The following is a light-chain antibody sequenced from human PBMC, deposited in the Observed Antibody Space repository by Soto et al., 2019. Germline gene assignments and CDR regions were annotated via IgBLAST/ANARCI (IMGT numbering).Light chain of an antibody. CDR2: AAS. CDR1: QSISTH. J-gene: IGKJ1*01. Sequence: DIQMTQSPSSLSASVGDRVTITCRASQSISTHLNWYQQKPGKAPNLLIYAASSLQSGVPSRFSGSTSGPDFTLSISSLQPEDFATFYCQQSYSTPWTFGQGTKVEIK. CDR3: QQSYSTPWT. V-gene: IGKV1-39*01.